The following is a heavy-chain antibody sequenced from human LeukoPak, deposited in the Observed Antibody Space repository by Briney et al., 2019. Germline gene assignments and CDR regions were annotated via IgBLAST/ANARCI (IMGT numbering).Heavy chain of an antibody. CDR2: ISGDGGST. J-gene: IGHJ3*02. V-gene: IGHV3-74*01. CDR1: GFPFSSSW. Sequence: GGSLRLSCAASGFPFSSSWVHWVRYAPGKGLVWVSRISGDGGSTEYADSVKGRFAISRDNAKNTLYLQMNSLRAEDTAVYYCAARFRDGLDIWGQGTMVTVSS. CDR3: AARFRDGLDI.